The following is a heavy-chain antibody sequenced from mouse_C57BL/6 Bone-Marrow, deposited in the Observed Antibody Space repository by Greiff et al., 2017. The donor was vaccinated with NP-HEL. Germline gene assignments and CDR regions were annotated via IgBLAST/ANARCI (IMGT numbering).Heavy chain of an antibody. CDR1: GFNIPDDY. CDR2: IDPANGDT. V-gene: IGHV14-4*01. J-gene: IGHJ3*01. CDR3: TTDVFFAY. Sequence: EVQLQQSGAALVRPGASVTLSCTASGFNIPDDYLHWVKQRPEQGLVWIGWIDPANGDTEYDSPFQGKATITADTSSNTAYLQLSSLTAEDTAVYYCTTDVFFAYWGQGTLVTVSA.